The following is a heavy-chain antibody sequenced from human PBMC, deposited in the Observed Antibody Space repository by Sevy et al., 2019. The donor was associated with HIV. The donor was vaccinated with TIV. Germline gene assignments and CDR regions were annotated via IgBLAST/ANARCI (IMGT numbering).Heavy chain of an antibody. CDR2: FKRKADGGTL. Sequence: GGSLRLSCTASGFTFTDYAMNWVRQSPGKGLEWVALFKRKADGGTLDHAAYVKGRFTISRDDSKNIAYLQMNDLKTEDTGVYYCTRGKGAQSVFDYWGQGALVTVSS. CDR1: GFTFTDYA. J-gene: IGHJ4*02. D-gene: IGHD3-16*01. CDR3: TRGKGAQSVFDY. V-gene: IGHV3-49*04.